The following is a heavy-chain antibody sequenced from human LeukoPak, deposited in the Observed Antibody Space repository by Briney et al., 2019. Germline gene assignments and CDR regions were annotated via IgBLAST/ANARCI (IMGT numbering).Heavy chain of an antibody. Sequence: QPGRSLRLSCAASGFTFSSYGMHWVRQAPGKGLEWVAVIWYDGSNKYYADSVKGRFTISRDNSKNTLYLQMNSLRAEDTAVYYSARDRWRDLFYYDSSGENFDYWGQGTLVTVSS. D-gene: IGHD3-22*01. V-gene: IGHV3-33*01. CDR3: ARDRWRDLFYYDSSGENFDY. CDR1: GFTFSSYG. J-gene: IGHJ4*02. CDR2: IWYDGSNK.